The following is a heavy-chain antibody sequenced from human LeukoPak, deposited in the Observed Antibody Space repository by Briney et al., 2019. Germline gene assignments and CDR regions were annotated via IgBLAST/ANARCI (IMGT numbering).Heavy chain of an antibody. CDR1: GFTFSSYS. CDR3: VREARGYHYTYFDY. Sequence: GGSLRLSCAASGFTFSSYSFNWVRQVPGKGLERVSSITTTFYTYYTDSVKGRFTISRDNAKNSLYLQMNSLRAGDTAVYYCVREARGYHYTYFDYWGQGTLVTVSS. D-gene: IGHD5-18*01. CDR2: ITTTFYT. J-gene: IGHJ4*02. V-gene: IGHV3-21*01.